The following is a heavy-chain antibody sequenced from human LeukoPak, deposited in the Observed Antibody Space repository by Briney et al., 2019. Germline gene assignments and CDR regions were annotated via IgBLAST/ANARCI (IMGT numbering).Heavy chain of an antibody. Sequence: GGSLRLSCAASGFTFSRYGMHWVRQTPGKGLEWVAVISYDASNKYYADSVKGRFTISRDNSKNTLYLQMNSLRAEDTAVYYCAKSHGYSYGFDYWGQGTLVTVSS. CDR3: AKSHGYSYGFDY. D-gene: IGHD5-18*01. CDR2: ISYDASNK. V-gene: IGHV3-30*18. J-gene: IGHJ4*02. CDR1: GFTFSRYG.